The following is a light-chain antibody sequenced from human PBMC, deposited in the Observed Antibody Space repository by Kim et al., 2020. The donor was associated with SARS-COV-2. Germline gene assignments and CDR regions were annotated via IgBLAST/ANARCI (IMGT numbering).Light chain of an antibody. CDR2: DAS. Sequence: SFALWERATLSCRASQSVSSDLAWSQQKPGQAPRLLIYDASNWATGIPARFSGSGSGTDFTLTISSLEPEDFAVYYCQQRSNWTTFGQGTRLEIK. CDR3: QQRSNWTT. CDR1: QSVSSD. J-gene: IGKJ5*01. V-gene: IGKV3-11*01.